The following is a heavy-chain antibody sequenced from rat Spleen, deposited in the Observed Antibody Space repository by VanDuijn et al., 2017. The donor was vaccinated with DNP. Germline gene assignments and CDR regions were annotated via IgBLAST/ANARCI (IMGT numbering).Heavy chain of an antibody. CDR1: GFIFSNYW. V-gene: IGHV5-31*01. CDR2: ITNTGDTT. J-gene: IGHJ3*01. D-gene: IGHD1-4*01. Sequence: EVQLVESGGGPVQPGRSLKLSFVASGFIFSNYWMTWIRQAPGKGLEWIASITNTGDTTYYSHSVQSRFSISRDNAKSTLYLQVNSLRSEDTATYFCARQGLPWYNYGWFAYWGQGTLVTVSS. CDR3: ARQGLPWYNYGWFAY.